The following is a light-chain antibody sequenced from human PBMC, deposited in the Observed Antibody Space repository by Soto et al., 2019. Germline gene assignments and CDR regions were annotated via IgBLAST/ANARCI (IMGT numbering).Light chain of an antibody. CDR1: ALPKQY. Sequence: SYELTQPPSVSVSPGQTARITCSGDALPKQYAYWYQQKPGQAPVLVIYKDSERPSGIPERFSGSSSGTKVTLTISGVQAEDEADYYCQSADASGNVVFGGGTQLTVL. CDR3: QSADASGNVV. V-gene: IGLV3-25*02. J-gene: IGLJ2*01. CDR2: KDS.